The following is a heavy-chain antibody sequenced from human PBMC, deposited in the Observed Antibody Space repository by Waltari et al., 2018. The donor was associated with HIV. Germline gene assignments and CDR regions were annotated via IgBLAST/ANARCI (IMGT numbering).Heavy chain of an antibody. V-gene: IGHV3-23*01. CDR3: AKDLWGTVTTYYNWFDP. D-gene: IGHD4-4*01. CDR2: ISGSGGST. Sequence: EVQLLESGGGLVQPGGSLRPPCAASGFTFSSFAMTWVRQAPGKGLQWVSAISGSGGSTYYADSVKGRFTISRDNSKNTLYLQMNSLRAEDTAVYYCAKDLWGTVTTYYNWFDPWGQGTLVTVSS. CDR1: GFTFSSFA. J-gene: IGHJ5*02.